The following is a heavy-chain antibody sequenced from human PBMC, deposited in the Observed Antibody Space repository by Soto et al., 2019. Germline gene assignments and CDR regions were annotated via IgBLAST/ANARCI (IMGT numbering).Heavy chain of an antibody. CDR1: GGSISGYY. D-gene: IGHD6-13*01. CDR3: ARFYSNHFDS. V-gene: IGHV4-4*07. J-gene: IGHJ4*02. Sequence: QVQLQESGPGLVKPSETLSLTCTVSGGSISGYYWSWIRRPAGKGLEWIGRIYTSGSTNYNSSLKSRVTMSIDTSKNQFSVKLTSVTAADTAVYFCARFYSNHFDSWGQGTLVTVSS. CDR2: IYTSGST.